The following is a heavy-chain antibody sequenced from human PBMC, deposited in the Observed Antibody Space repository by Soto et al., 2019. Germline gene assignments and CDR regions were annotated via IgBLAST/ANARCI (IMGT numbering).Heavy chain of an antibody. D-gene: IGHD3-22*01. Sequence: QVQLVQSGAEVKKPGSSVKVSCKASEDTLSSYAISWVRHAPGQGLEWIGGIIPVSGTANYAQKFQGRVTITADISTSTAYMELSSLRSEDSAVYYCVREGYYDSSGYDPWWFDPWGQGTLVTVAS. J-gene: IGHJ5*02. CDR1: EDTLSSYA. CDR2: IIPVSGTA. CDR3: VREGYYDSSGYDPWWFDP. V-gene: IGHV1-69*06.